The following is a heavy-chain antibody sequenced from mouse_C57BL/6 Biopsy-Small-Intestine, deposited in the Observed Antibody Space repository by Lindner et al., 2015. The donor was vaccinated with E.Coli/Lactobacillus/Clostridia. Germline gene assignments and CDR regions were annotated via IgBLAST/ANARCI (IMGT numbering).Heavy chain of an antibody. CDR1: GFIFSDYG. D-gene: IGHD4-1*01. Sequence: VQLQESGGGLVKPGGSLKLSCAASGFIFSDYGMHWVRQAPEKGLEWIAFISVDSNTIYYADTVKGRFTISRDNAKNTLFLQMTSLRSEDTAIYYCTKLGRRPYWGQGTTLTVSS. CDR2: ISVDSNTI. V-gene: IGHV5-17*01. J-gene: IGHJ2*01. CDR3: TKLGRRPY.